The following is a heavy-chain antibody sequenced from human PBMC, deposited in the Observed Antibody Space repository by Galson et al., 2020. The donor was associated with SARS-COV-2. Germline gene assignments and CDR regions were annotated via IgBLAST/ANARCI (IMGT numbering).Heavy chain of an antibody. V-gene: IGHV3-30*01. D-gene: IGHD5-12*01. CDR1: GFSISNYA. J-gene: IGHJ4*02. Sequence: GESLKISCAASGFSISNYAVHWVRQAPGKGLEWVTLISYDGTKKYYADSVMGRFTISRDISKNTVHLQMNSLRTEDTALYYCARDMDSGYQLLGRFEYWGLGTLVTVS. CDR2: ISYDGTKK. CDR3: ARDMDSGYQLLGRFEY.